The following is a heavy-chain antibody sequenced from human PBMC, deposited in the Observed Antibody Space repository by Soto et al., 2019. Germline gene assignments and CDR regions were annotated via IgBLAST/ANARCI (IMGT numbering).Heavy chain of an antibody. J-gene: IGHJ4*02. Sequence: SETLSLTCTVSGGSISSYYWSWIRQPPGKGLEWIGYIYYSGSTNYNPSLKSRVTISVDTSKNQFSLKLSSVTAADTAVYYCARDEEGGIADYWGQGTLVTVS. CDR3: ARDEEGGIADY. CDR1: GGSISSYY. D-gene: IGHD6-13*01. CDR2: IYYSGST. V-gene: IGHV4-59*01.